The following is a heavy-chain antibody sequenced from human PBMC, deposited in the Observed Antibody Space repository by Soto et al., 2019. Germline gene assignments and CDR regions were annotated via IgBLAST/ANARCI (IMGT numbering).Heavy chain of an antibody. CDR3: ARNGGSTWYYFDS. CDR2: VSHRGST. D-gene: IGHD6-13*01. CDR1: GGSFSGYY. V-gene: IGHV4-34*01. J-gene: IGHJ4*02. Sequence: SETLSLTCAVYGGSFSGYYGCWIRQSPGKGLEWIGEVSHRGSTNYNPSLKSRVTISIDTSKNQFFLKLNSVTAADTGLYFCARNGGSTWYYFDSWGQGTVVTVS.